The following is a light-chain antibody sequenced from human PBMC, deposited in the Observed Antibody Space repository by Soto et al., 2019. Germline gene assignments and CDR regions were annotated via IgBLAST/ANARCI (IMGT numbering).Light chain of an antibody. CDR2: DVS. J-gene: IGKJ1*01. CDR3: QQYDYSRT. V-gene: IGKV1-5*01. CDR1: QNISTS. Sequence: DIHLNQSPSAVSASVGDSVTITCRAMQNISTSLAWYPHKPGKAPKLLMFDVSNLESGVPSRFSGSGSGTEFTLPTSSLHSDDFATYYCQQYDYSRTFGQGTKVDI.